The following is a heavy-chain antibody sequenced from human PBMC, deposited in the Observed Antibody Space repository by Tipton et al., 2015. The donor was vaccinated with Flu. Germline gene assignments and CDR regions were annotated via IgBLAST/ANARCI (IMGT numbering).Heavy chain of an antibody. CDR2: IYYSGST. CDR3: ARDLGVAVAGTGGFQH. V-gene: IGHV4-59*01. CDR1: GGSISSYY. Sequence: TLSLTCTVPGGSISSYYWSWIRQPPGKGLEWIGYIYYSGSTNYNPSLKSRVTISVDTSKNQFSLKLSSVTAADTAVYYCARDLGVAVAGTGGFQHWGQGTLGTVS. D-gene: IGHD6-19*01. J-gene: IGHJ1*01.